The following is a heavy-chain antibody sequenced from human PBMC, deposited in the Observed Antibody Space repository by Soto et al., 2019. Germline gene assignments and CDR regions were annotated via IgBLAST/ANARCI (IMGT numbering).Heavy chain of an antibody. V-gene: IGHV1-69*01. CDR1: GGTFSSYA. CDR2: IIPIFGTA. J-gene: IGHJ4*02. Sequence: QVQLVQSGAEVKKHGSSVKVACKASGGTFSSYAISWVRQAPGPGLEWLGGIIPIFGTANYAQKFQGRLTITADESTSTSYMDLSSLRSEDTAVYSCARARRGDVGSGDQYFDYWGQGTLVIVSS. D-gene: IGHD3-3*01. CDR3: ARARRGDVGSGDQYFDY.